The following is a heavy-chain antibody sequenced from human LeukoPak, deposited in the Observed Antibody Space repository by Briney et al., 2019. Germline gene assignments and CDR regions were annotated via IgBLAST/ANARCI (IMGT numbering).Heavy chain of an antibody. D-gene: IGHD3-22*01. J-gene: IGHJ5*02. CDR1: GFTFSSYE. CDR3: ARGYYDSSGYSWFDP. V-gene: IGHV3-48*03. Sequence: PGGSLRLSCAASGFTFSSYEMNWVRQAPGKGLEWVSYISSSGSTIYYADSVKGRFTISRDNAKNSLYLQMNSLRAEDTAVYYCARGYYDSSGYSWFDPWGQGTLVTVSS. CDR2: ISSSGSTI.